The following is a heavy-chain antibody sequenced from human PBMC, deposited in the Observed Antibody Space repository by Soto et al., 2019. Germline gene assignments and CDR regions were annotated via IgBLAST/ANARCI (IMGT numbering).Heavy chain of an antibody. V-gene: IGHV3-23*01. J-gene: IGHJ4*02. Sequence: EVQLLESGGGLVQPGGSLRLSCAASGFTFSNYAVTWVRQAPGKGLEWVSTISGSGGSTYYADSVKGRFTISRDNSKNTLHLQMTSLRAEDTAVYYCAKDQGSSWYEIDYWGQGTLVTVSS. CDR2: ISGSGGST. CDR3: AKDQGSSWYEIDY. CDR1: GFTFSNYA. D-gene: IGHD6-13*01.